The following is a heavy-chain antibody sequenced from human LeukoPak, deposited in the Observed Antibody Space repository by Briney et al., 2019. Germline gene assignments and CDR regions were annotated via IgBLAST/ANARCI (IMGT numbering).Heavy chain of an antibody. CDR1: GYTFNSYD. CDR2: MNPNSGDT. V-gene: IGHV1-8*03. D-gene: IGHD2-21*01. CDR3: ARGAYCGGDCRYYYYYYMDV. J-gene: IGHJ6*03. Sequence: ASVKVSCKASGYTFNSYDINWVRQATGQGLEWMGWMNPNSGDTGYAQKFQGRVTITRNTSISTAYVELSSLRSEDTAVYYCARGAYCGGDCRYYYYYYMDVWGKGTTVTVSS.